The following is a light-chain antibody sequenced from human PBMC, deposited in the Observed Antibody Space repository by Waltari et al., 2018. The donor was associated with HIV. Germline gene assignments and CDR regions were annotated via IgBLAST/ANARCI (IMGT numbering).Light chain of an antibody. CDR3: CAYAGSTTYVI. Sequence: QSALTQPASVSGSPGQSITISCTGTSSDVGGYNLVSWYQQHPGKAPKLMIYEGSKRPAGVSYRFSGSKSGNTASLTISGLQAEDEADYYCCAYAGSTTYVIFGGGTKLTVL. V-gene: IGLV2-23*01. CDR2: EGS. J-gene: IGLJ2*01. CDR1: SSDVGGYNL.